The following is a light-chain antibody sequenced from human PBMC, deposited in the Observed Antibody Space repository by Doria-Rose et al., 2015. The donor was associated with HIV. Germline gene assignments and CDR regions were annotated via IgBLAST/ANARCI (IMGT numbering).Light chain of an antibody. V-gene: IGKV4-1*01. CDR3: QQYYDTPS. J-gene: IGKJ3*01. CDR1: QSLLYTSKNY. Sequence: DIRVTQSPESLGMSLGERATLNRKSNQSLLYTSKNYLAWYQQKPGQPPKLLIYWASTRQSVVPARFSGSGSGTDFTLTISSLEAEDVAVYYCQQYYDTPSFGPGTTVDIK. CDR2: WAS.